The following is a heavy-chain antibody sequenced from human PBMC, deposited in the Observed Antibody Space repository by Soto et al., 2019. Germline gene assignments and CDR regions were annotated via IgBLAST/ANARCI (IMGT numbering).Heavy chain of an antibody. D-gene: IGHD6-6*01. Sequence: GGSLRLSCAASGFTVSSNYMSWVRQAPGKGLEWVSVIYSGGSTYYADSVKGRFTISRDNSKNSLYLQMNSLRAEDTAVYYCARRMDSSSTRSAFDIWGQGTMVTVSS. CDR1: GFTVSSNY. CDR2: IYSGGST. J-gene: IGHJ3*02. V-gene: IGHV3-66*01. CDR3: ARRMDSSSTRSAFDI.